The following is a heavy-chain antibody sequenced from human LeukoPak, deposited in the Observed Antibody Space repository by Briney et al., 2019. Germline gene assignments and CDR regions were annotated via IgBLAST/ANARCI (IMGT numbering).Heavy chain of an antibody. V-gene: IGHV3-23*01. CDR3: AKAPTTGTTRAYYFYMDV. CDR2: TSGSGGST. Sequence: ETLSLTCTVSGGSISSNGYYWAWVRQAPGKGLEWVSATSGSGGSTYYADSVKGRFTISRDNSKNTLYFQMNSLRAEDTAVYYCAKAPTTGTTRAYYFYMDVWGKGTTVTVSS. J-gene: IGHJ6*03. CDR1: GGSISSNGY. D-gene: IGHD1-1*01.